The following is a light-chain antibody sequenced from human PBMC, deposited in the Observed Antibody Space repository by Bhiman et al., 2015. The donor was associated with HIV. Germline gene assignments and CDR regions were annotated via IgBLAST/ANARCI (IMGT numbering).Light chain of an antibody. CDR3: NSRDSSGNHLV. CDR1: ALAKQY. V-gene: IGLV3-25*03. Sequence: SYELTQPPSVSVSPGQTARITCSGDALAKQYAYWYQQKTGQAPVLVIYTDSERPSGIPERFSGSSSGTTVTLTISGVQAEDEADYYCNSRDSSGNHLVFGGGTKLTVL. J-gene: IGLJ2*01. CDR2: TDS.